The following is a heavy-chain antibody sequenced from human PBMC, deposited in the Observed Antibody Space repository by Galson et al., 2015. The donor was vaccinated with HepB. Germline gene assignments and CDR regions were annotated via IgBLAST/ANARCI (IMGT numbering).Heavy chain of an antibody. Sequence: SVKVSCKASGYTFTGYYMRWVRQAPGQGLEWMGWINPNSGGTNYAQKFQGRVTMTRDTSISTAYMELSRLRSDDTAVYYCARAAFIVVVPAASQRYWGQGTLVTVSS. CDR1: GYTFTGYY. CDR3: ARAAFIVVVPAASQRY. CDR2: INPNSGGT. D-gene: IGHD2-2*01. J-gene: IGHJ4*02. V-gene: IGHV1-2*02.